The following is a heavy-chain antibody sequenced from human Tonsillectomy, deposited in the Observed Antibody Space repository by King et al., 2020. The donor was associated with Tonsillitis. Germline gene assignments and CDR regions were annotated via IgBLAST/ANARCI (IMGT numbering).Heavy chain of an antibody. Sequence: VQLVESGGGVVQPGRSLKLSCAASGFTFTTYGMHWVRQAPGKGLEWVTLISHDGGKKFYADSVKGRFTVSRDNSKKTLYLQMNSLTAEDTAVYYCAKVGQGRGLNFDNWGQGTLVTVSS. CDR1: GFTFTTYG. D-gene: IGHD1-26*01. J-gene: IGHJ4*02. V-gene: IGHV3-30*18. CDR2: ISHDGGKK. CDR3: AKVGQGRGLNFDN.